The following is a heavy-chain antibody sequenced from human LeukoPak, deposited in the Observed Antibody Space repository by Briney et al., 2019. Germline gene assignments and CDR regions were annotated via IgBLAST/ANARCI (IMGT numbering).Heavy chain of an antibody. CDR3: ATEGYSSGYYIDY. V-gene: IGHV3-7*05. J-gene: IGHJ4*02. CDR1: GFTFSSYW. CDR2: IKQDGSEK. D-gene: IGHD3-22*01. Sequence: GGSLRLSCAASGFTFSSYWMSWVRQAPGKGLEWVANIKQDGSEKYYVDSVEGRFTISRDNAKNSLYLQMNSLRAEDTAVYYCATEGYSSGYYIDYWGQGTLVTVSS.